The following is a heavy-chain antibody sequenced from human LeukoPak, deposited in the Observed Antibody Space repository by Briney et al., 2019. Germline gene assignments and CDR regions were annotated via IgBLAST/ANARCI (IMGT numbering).Heavy chain of an antibody. CDR2: INHSGST. CDR3: ARKMRYDFWSGYQYYYYYYYMDV. Sequence: PSETLSLTCAVYGGSFSGYYWSWIRQPPGKGLEWIGEINHSGSTNYNPSLKSRVTISVDTSKNQFSLKLSSVTAADTAVYYCARKMRYDFWSGYQYYYYYYYMDVWGKGTTVTVSS. V-gene: IGHV4-34*01. D-gene: IGHD3-3*01. J-gene: IGHJ6*03. CDR1: GGSFSGYY.